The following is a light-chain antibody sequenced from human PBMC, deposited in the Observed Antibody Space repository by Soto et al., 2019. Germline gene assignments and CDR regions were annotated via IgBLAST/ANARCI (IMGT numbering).Light chain of an antibody. CDR1: QRIANW. CDR3: QQASSFPFT. CDR2: AAS. J-gene: IGKJ3*01. Sequence: DIQMTQSPSSVSASVGDRVTISCRASQRIANWVAWYQQKPGKAPHLLIYAASTLQGGAPSRFSGSGSGTDFIFNISSLQPEDSATYYCQQASSFPFTFGPGTKVDV. V-gene: IGKV1-12*01.